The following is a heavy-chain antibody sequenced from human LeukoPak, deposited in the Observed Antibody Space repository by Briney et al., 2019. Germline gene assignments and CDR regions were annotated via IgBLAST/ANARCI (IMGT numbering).Heavy chain of an antibody. CDR3: ARDPPHYSSSWYYFDY. CDR2: IWYDGSNK. D-gene: IGHD6-13*01. Sequence: GGSLRLSCAASGFTFSNYGMHWVRQAPGKGLEWVAVIWYDGSNKYYADSVKGRFTISRGYSKNTLYLQMNSLRAEDTALYYCARDPPHYSSSWYYFDYWGQGTLVTVSS. V-gene: IGHV3-33*01. J-gene: IGHJ4*02. CDR1: GFTFSNYG.